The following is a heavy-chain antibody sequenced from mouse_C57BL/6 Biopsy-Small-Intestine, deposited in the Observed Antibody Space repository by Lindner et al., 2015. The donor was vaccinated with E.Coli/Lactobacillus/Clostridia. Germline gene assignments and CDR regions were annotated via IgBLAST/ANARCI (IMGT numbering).Heavy chain of an antibody. CDR2: ILPGSGST. J-gene: IGHJ4*01. V-gene: IGHV1-9*01. D-gene: IGHD2-1*01. Sequence: VQLQESGAELMKPGASVKLSCKATGYTFTGYWIEWVKQRPGHGLEWIGEILPGSGSTNYNEKFKGKATLTADKSSSTAYMEFRSLTSEDSAVYFCAREGNFLMDYWGQGTSVTVSS. CDR1: GYTFTGYW. CDR3: AREGNFLMDY.